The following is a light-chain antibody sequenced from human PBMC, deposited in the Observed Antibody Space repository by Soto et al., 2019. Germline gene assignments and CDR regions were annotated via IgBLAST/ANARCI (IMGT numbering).Light chain of an antibody. V-gene: IGLV2-11*01. CDR3: CSYAGSYTLV. CDR2: DVS. CDR1: SSGVGGYNY. J-gene: IGLJ2*01. Sequence: ALTQPRSVSGSPGQSVTISCTGTSSGVGGYNYVSWYQQHPGKAPKLMIYDVSKRPSGVPDRFSGSKSGNTASLTISGLQAEDEADYYCCSYAGSYTLVFGGGTKLTVL.